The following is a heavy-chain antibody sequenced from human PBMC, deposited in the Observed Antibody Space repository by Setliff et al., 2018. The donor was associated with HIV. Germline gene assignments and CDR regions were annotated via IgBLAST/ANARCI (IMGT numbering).Heavy chain of an antibody. V-gene: IGHV1-18*01. Sequence: ASVKVSCKASGYTFTSYGIGWVRQAPGQGLEWMGWISAGKGNTKYSQKFQGRVTIMRDTSASTAYMELSSLRSEDTAVYYCAREQVGFGPPRGMDVWGQGTTVTVSS. CDR1: GYTFTSYG. J-gene: IGHJ6*02. CDR3: AREQVGFGPPRGMDV. CDR2: ISAGKGNT. D-gene: IGHD3-10*01.